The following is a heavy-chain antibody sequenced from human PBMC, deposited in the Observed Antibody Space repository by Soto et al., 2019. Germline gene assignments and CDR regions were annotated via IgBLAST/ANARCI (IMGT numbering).Heavy chain of an antibody. CDR1: GRCISSNSYY. Sequence: LALNPWLSCTVSGRCISSNSYYRGWIRQPPGKGLEWIGSIYYRGSTYYNPSLKSRVTISVDTSKNQFSLKLSSVTAADTAVYYCARRPYGLGSYYKNYYYFYGLDLWGQGTNVTGS. D-gene: IGHD3-10*01. CDR2: IYYRGST. J-gene: IGHJ6*02. CDR3: ARRPYGLGSYYKNYYYFYGLDL. V-gene: IGHV4-39*01.